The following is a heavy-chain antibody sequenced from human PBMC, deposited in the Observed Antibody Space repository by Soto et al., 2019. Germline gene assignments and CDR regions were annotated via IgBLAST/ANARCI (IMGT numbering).Heavy chain of an antibody. CDR1: GFTFSSYG. CDR2: ISYDGSNK. Sequence: GGSLRLSCAASGFTFSSYGMHWVRQAPGKGLEWVAVISYDGSNKYYADSVKGRFTISRDNSKNTLYLQMNSLRAEDTAVYYCAKAVEYDSSGYYYPSFDYWGQGTLVTVSS. D-gene: IGHD3-22*01. CDR3: AKAVEYDSSGYYYPSFDY. J-gene: IGHJ4*02. V-gene: IGHV3-30*18.